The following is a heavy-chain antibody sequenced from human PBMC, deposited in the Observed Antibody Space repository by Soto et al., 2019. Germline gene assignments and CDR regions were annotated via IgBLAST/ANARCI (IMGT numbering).Heavy chain of an antibody. CDR3: ATSLNYYDFWSGYGH. V-gene: IGHV3-30*03. CDR2: ISYDGSNK. J-gene: IGHJ4*02. CDR1: GFTFSSYG. D-gene: IGHD3-3*01. Sequence: LRLSCAASGFTFSSYGMHWVRQAPGKGLEWVAVISYDGSNKYYADSVKGRFTISRDNSKNTLYLQMNSLRAEDTAVYYCATSLNYYDFWSGYGHWGQGTLVTVAS.